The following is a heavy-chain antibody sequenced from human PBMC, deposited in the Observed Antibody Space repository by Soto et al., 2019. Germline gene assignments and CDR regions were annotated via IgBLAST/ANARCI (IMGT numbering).Heavy chain of an antibody. CDR3: AKGSGSSWFYS. J-gene: IGHJ4*02. V-gene: IGHV3-23*01. CDR2: ISVSGGST. D-gene: IGHD6-13*01. CDR1: GFTFSSSG. Sequence: EVQLLESGGGLVQPGGSLRLSCAASGFTFSSSGMSWVRQAPGKGLEWVSAISVSGGSTYYADSVKGRFTISRDNSKNTLYLQMKSLRAEDTAVYYCAKGSGSSWFYSWGQGTLVTVSS.